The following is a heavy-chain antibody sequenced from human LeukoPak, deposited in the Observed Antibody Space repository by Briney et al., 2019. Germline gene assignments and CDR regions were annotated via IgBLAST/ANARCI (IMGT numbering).Heavy chain of an antibody. Sequence: PGGSLRLSCAASGFTFSSYSMNWVRQAPGKGLEWVAVISYDGSNKYYADSVKGRFTISRDNSKNTLYLQMNSLRAEDTAVYYCARDYYYDSSGYYPSAFFDYWGQGTLVTVSS. CDR1: GFTFSSYS. J-gene: IGHJ4*02. D-gene: IGHD3-22*01. V-gene: IGHV3-30*03. CDR2: ISYDGSNK. CDR3: ARDYYYDSSGYYPSAFFDY.